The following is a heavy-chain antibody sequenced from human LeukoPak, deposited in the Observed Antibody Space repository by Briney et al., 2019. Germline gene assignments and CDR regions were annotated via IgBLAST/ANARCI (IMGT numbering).Heavy chain of an antibody. J-gene: IGHJ4*02. CDR3: ARNAYSYGSLIPPLDY. CDR2: ISSSGSTI. Sequence: GGSLRLSCAASGFTFSSYEMNWVRQAPGKGLEWVSYISSSGSTIYYADSVKGRFTISRDNAKNSLYLQMNSLRDEDTAVYYCARNAYSYGSLIPPLDYWGQGTLVTVSS. D-gene: IGHD5-18*01. V-gene: IGHV3-48*03. CDR1: GFTFSSYE.